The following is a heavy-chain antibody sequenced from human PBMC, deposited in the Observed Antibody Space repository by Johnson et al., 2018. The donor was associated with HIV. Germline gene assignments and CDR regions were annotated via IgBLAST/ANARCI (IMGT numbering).Heavy chain of an antibody. Sequence: VQLVESGGGLVQPGGSLRLSCAASGFTVSSNYMTWVRQAPGKGLEWVSVIYSGGSTYYADSVKGRFTISRDNSKTTLYLQMNSLRTEDTALYYCARTGRLFDAFDIWGQGTMVTVSS. D-gene: IGHD2-21*01. CDR1: GFTVSSNY. CDR3: ARTGRLFDAFDI. V-gene: IGHV3-66*01. J-gene: IGHJ3*02. CDR2: IYSGGST.